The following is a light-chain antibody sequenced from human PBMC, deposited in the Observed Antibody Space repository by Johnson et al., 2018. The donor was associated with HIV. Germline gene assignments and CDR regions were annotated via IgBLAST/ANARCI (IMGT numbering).Light chain of an antibody. CDR3: GTWDNSLSNGGV. CDR2: EDN. CDR1: SSNIGNNY. V-gene: IGLV1-51*02. Sequence: QSVLTQSPSVSAAPGQKVTISCSGSSSNIGNNYVSWYQQLPGTAPKLLMYEDNKRPSGIPDRFSGSKSGTSATLGITGVQPGDEADYYCGTWDNSLSNGGVFGTGTKVTVL. J-gene: IGLJ1*01.